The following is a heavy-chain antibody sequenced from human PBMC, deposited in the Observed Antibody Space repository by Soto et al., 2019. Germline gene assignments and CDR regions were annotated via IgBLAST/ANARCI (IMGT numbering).Heavy chain of an antibody. CDR1: GFTFTSSA. V-gene: IGHV1-58*01. CDR2: IVVGSGNT. J-gene: IGHJ5*02. CDR3: ARTQRVDQLLYVENWFDP. D-gene: IGHD2-2*02. Sequence: GASVKVSCKASGFTFTSSAVQWVRQARGQRLEWIGWIVVGSGNTNYAQKFQERVTITRDMSTSTAYMELSSLRSEDTAVYYCARTQRVDQLLYVENWFDPWGQGTLVTVSS.